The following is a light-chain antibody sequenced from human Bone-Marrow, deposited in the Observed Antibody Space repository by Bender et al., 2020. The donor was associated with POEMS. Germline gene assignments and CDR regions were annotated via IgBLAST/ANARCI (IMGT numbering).Light chain of an antibody. CDR1: DLGDKY. J-gene: IGLJ2*01. CDR3: HAWDTYSVI. V-gene: IGLV3-1*01. CDR2: QDT. Sequence: SYEVTQPPSVSVSPGQTASITCSGDDLGDKYVAWYQQKPGQSPVLVIYQDTKRPSGIPERFSGSNSGNTATLTISGTQAMDEADYYCHAWDTYSVIFGGEAKLTVL.